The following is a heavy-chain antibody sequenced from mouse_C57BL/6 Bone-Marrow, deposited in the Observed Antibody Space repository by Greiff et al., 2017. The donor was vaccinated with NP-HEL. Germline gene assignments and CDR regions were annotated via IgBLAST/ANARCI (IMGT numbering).Heavy chain of an antibody. CDR3: TSIYYGKGYYAMDY. Sequence: EVQLQQSGTVLARPGASVKMSCKTSGYTFTSYWMHWVKQRPGQGLEWIGAIYPGNSDTSYNQKFKGKAKLTAVTSASTAYMELSSLTNEDSAVYYCTSIYYGKGYYAMDYWGQGTSVTVSS. D-gene: IGHD2-1*01. J-gene: IGHJ4*01. CDR1: GYTFTSYW. V-gene: IGHV1-5*01. CDR2: IYPGNSDT.